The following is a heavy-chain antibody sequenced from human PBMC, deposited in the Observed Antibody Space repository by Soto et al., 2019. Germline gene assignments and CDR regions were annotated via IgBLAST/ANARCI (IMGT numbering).Heavy chain of an antibody. CDR2: ISYSGTP. V-gene: IGHV4-30-4*01. J-gene: IGHJ3*02. Sequence: QVQLQELGPGLVRPSQTLSLTCTGFGDSISSGEYYWSWIRQPPGTGLEGIGYISYSGTPYYTPSLPTRVTMALGTARNQFSLKLYSVTAADTAAYSYDRRPSSRSNSRDHFDMWGQDTLV. D-gene: IGHD2-8*01. CDR1: GDSISSGEYY. CDR3: DRRPSSRSNSRDHFDM.